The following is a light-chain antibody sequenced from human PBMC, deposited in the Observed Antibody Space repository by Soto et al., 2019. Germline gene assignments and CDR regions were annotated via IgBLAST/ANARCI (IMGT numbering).Light chain of an antibody. CDR2: GAS. CDR1: QSVSSD. J-gene: IGKJ1*01. V-gene: IGKV3-15*01. CDR3: QQYNNRPRT. Sequence: DIVLTQSPAPLSVSPGERATLSCRSSQSVSSDLAWYHQKPGQAPRLLIYGASTRATGIPARFSGSGSGTECTLTINSLQSEDVAVYYCQQYNNRPRTFGQGTKVDIK.